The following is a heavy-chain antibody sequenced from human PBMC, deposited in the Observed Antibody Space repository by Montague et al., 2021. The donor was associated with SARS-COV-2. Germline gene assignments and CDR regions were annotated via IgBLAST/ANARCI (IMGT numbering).Heavy chain of an antibody. D-gene: IGHD3-3*01. CDR3: ARAEMYYDFWSGYPWTFYYFDY. CDR2: ISSSGSTI. CDR1: GFTFSSYE. V-gene: IGHV3-48*03. Sequence: SLSLSCAASGFTFSSYEMNWVRQAPGKGLEWVSYISSSGSTIYYADSVKGRFTISRDNAKNSLYLQMNSLRAEDTAVYYCARAEMYYDFWSGYPWTFYYFDYWGQGTLVTVSS. J-gene: IGHJ4*02.